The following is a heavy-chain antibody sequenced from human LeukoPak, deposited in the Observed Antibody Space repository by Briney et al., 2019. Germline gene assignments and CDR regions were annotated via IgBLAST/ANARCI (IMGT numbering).Heavy chain of an antibody. CDR3: ARESPSSTAPFDY. J-gene: IGHJ4*02. CDR1: GGSISSYY. D-gene: IGHD2-2*01. CDR2: IYYSGST. V-gene: IGHV4-59*01. Sequence: SETLSLTCTVSGGSISSYYWSWIRQPPWKGLEWIGYIYYSGSTNYNPSLKSRVTISVDTSKNQFSLKLSSVTAADTAVYYCARESPSSTAPFDYWGQGTLVTVSS.